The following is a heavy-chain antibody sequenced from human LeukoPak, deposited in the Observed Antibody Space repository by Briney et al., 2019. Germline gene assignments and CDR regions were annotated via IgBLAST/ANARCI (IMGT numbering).Heavy chain of an antibody. J-gene: IGHJ5*02. CDR3: ARDVHGDYGSGWFDP. CDR2: IMPLFGTA. V-gene: IGHV1-69*05. Sequence: ASVKVSCKASGYTFTSYGISWVRQAPGQGLEWLGGIMPLFGTAGYAQKFQGRVTITKDESTRTVYLELTSLTSDDTAVYYCARDVHGDYGSGWFDPWGQGTLVSVSS. CDR1: GYTFTSYG. D-gene: IGHD4-17*01.